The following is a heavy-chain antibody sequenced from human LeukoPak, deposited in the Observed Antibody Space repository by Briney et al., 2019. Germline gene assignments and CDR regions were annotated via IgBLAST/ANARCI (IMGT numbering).Heavy chain of an antibody. CDR2: IYNDGSA. D-gene: IGHD3-22*01. CDR1: GLIVSSHY. J-gene: IGHJ4*02. V-gene: IGHV3-53*01. Sequence: GGSLRLSCAASGLIVSSHYMSWVRQAPGKGLEWVSVIYNDGSAFYADSVKGRFTISRDNSQNTLYLEMNILRAEDTAVYYCASSVITTTPVYFDYWGQGTLVTVSS. CDR3: ASSVITTTPVYFDY.